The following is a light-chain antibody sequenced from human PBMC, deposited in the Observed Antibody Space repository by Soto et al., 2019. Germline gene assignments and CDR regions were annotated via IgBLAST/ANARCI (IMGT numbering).Light chain of an antibody. J-gene: IGLJ1*01. Sequence: QSALTQPASVSGSPGQSITISCTGTSSAVGGYNYVSWYQQHPGKAPKLMIYEVSNRPSGVSNRFSGSKSGNTASLTISGLQAEDEADYYCSSYTSSSSPCVFGTGTKLTVL. V-gene: IGLV2-14*01. CDR1: SSAVGGYNY. CDR2: EVS. CDR3: SSYTSSSSPCV.